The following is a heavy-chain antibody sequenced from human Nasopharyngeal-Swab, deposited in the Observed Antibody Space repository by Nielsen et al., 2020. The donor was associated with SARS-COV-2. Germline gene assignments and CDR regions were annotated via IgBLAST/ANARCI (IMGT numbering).Heavy chain of an antibody. CDR2: IKQGGSEI. D-gene: IGHD3-3*01. J-gene: IGHJ4*02. CDR3: ARLKYDFWNGPPEDY. V-gene: IGHV3-7*01. CDR1: GFTFSNYW. Sequence: GESLKISCAASGFTFSNYWMSWVRQAPGKGLEWVANIKQGGSEIYYVDSLKGRFTISRDNAKNSLYLQMNSLRAEDTAVYYCARLKYDFWNGPPEDYWGQGTPVTVSS.